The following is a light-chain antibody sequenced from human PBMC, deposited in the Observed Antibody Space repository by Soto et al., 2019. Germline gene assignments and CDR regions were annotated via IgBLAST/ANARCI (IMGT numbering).Light chain of an antibody. V-gene: IGKV1-5*03. Sequence: DIQMTQSPSTLSASVGDRVTITCRASQSIGIWLAWYQHKPGKAPKFLIYKASTLESGVPSRFSGRCSWEEFSPHISSPQADDFGTLFCQQYNRYSTFGQGTNLEIK. J-gene: IGKJ2*01. CDR3: QQYNRYST. CDR1: QSIGIW. CDR2: KAS.